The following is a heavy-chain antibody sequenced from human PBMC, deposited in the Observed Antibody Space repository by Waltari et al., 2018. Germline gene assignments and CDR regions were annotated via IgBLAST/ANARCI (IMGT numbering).Heavy chain of an antibody. J-gene: IGHJ4*02. V-gene: IGHV3-23*04. Sequence: EVQLVESGGGLVQPGGSLRLSCAASGFTSFNYFISWVRQAPGKGLGWISASSDSVVYTYYAGSVEGRFTISIDSSKNTIYLQMNSLRVEDTALYYCAKGFEDLLPFDHWGQGTQVTVSS. D-gene: IGHD2-21*01. CDR3: AKGFEDLLPFDH. CDR2: SSDSVVYT. CDR1: GFTSFNYF.